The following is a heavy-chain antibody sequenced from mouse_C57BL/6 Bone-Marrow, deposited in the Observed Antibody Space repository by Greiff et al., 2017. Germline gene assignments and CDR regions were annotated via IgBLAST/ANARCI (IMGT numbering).Heavy chain of an antibody. CDR3: ARPSYSNYWYFDV. V-gene: IGHV1-55*01. J-gene: IGHJ1*03. CDR1: GYTFTSYW. Sequence: QVQLQQSGAELVKPGASVKMSCKASGYTFTSYWITWVKQRPGQGLEWIGDIYPGSGSTNYNEKFKSKATLTVDTSSSTAYMRRSSLTSEDSAVYYWARPSYSNYWYFDVWGTGTTVTVSS. D-gene: IGHD2-5*01. CDR2: IYPGSGST.